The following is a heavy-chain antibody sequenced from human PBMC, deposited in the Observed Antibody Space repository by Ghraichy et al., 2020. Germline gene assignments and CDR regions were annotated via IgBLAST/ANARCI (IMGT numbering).Heavy chain of an antibody. CDR2: ISPGDSHT. CDR1: GYTFTTYW. V-gene: IGHV5-51*01. Sequence: GESLNISCKGSGYTFTTYWIGWVRQMPGKGLEWMGIISPGDSHTRYSPSFQGHVTISADKSISTAYLQWSSLKASDTAMYYCARADYYGSGSQGSYYYMDVWGNGTTVTVSS. J-gene: IGHJ6*03. D-gene: IGHD3-10*01. CDR3: ARADYYGSGSQGSYYYMDV.